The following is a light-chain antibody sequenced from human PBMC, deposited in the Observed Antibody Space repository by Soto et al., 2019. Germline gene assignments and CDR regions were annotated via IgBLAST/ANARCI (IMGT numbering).Light chain of an antibody. CDR3: CSYAGSRNVV. V-gene: IGLV2-23*01. CDR1: SGDVGSYNL. Sequence: QSALTQPASVSGSPGHSITISCTGTSGDVGSYNLVSWYQQHPGKAPKVIIYEGIKRPSGVSDRFSGSKSGNTASLTIAGLQAEDEAHYYCCSYAGSRNVVFGGGTKVTVL. CDR2: EGI. J-gene: IGLJ2*01.